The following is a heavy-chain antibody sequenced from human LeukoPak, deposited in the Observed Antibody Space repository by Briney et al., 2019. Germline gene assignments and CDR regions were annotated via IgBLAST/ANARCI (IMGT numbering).Heavy chain of an antibody. V-gene: IGHV3-21*01. CDR1: GFTFSSYS. J-gene: IGHJ4*02. CDR2: ISSSSSYI. D-gene: IGHD5-24*01. Sequence: GGSLRLFCAASGFTFSSYSMNWVRQAPGKGLEWVSSISSSSSYIYYADSVKGRFTISRDNAKNSLYLKMNSLRAEDTAVYYCARDRSTYKYWGQGTLVTVSS. CDR3: ARDRSTYKY.